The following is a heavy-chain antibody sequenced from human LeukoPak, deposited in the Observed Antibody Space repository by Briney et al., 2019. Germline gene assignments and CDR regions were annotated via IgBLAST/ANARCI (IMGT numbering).Heavy chain of an antibody. CDR1: GGSISSYY. CDR3: AREARYCSSTSCWDY. V-gene: IGHV4-59*01. Sequence: PSETLSLTCTVSGGSISSYYWSWIRQPPGKGLEWIEYIYYSGSTNYNPSLKSRVTISVDTSKNQFSLKLSSVTAADTAVYYCAREARYCSSTSCWDYWGQGTLVAVSS. J-gene: IGHJ4*02. D-gene: IGHD2-2*01. CDR2: IYYSGST.